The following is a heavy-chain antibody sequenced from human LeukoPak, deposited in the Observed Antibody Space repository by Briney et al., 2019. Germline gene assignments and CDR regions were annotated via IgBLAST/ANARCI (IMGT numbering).Heavy chain of an antibody. V-gene: IGHV4-39*01. D-gene: IGHD3-22*01. CDR3: ARRHYYDSSVRG. Sequence: SETLSLTCTVSGGSISSVSYYWGWIRQPPGKGLEWIGNIYYTGTTYCHPSLKSRVTISVDTSKNQFSLNLSSVTAADTAVYYCARRHYYDSSVRGWGQGTLVTVSS. CDR1: GGSISSVSYY. CDR2: IYYTGTT. J-gene: IGHJ4*02.